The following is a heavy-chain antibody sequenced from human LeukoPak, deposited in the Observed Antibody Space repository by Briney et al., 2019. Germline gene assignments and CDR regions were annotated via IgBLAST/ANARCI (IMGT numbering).Heavy chain of an antibody. CDR1: GFTFSSYG. Sequence: PGGSLRLSCAASGFTFSSYGMHWVRQAPGKGLDWVAFIRYDGSIKDYADSVEGRFTISRDNSKNTLYLQMNSLRAEDTAVYYCAGGGLLGQHPIYGMDVWGQGTTVTVSS. CDR2: IRYDGSIK. D-gene: IGHD3-16*01. V-gene: IGHV3-30*02. J-gene: IGHJ6*02. CDR3: AGGGLLGQHPIYGMDV.